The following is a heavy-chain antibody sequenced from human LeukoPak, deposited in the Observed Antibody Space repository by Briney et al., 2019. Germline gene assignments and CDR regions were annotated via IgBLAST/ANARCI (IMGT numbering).Heavy chain of an antibody. J-gene: IGHJ4*02. CDR1: GGTFSSYA. D-gene: IGHD5-24*01. CDR2: IIPIFGTA. V-gene: IGHV1-69*05. CDR3: AKVRDEHQLPCYFDY. Sequence: SVKVSCKASGGTFSSYAISWVRQAPGQGLEWMGGIIPIFGTANYAQKFQGRVTITTDESTSTAYMELSSLRAEDTAVYYCAKVRDEHQLPCYFDYWGQGTLVTVSS.